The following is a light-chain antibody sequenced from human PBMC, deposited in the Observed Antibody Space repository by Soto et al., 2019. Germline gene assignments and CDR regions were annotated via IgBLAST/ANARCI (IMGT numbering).Light chain of an antibody. CDR3: SSYTSSTNPV. J-gene: IGLJ2*01. CDR1: STDIGGYKY. V-gene: IGLV2-14*01. CDR2: EVS. Sequence: QSALTQPASVSGSPGQSITISCTGTSTDIGGYKYVSWYQQHPGKAPKLMIYEVSNRPSGVSSRFSGSKSANTASLTISGLQAEAEADYYCSSYTSSTNPVFGGGTKLTVL.